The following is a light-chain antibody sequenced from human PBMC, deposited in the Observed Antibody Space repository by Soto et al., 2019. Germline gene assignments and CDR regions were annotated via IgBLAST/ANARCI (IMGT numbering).Light chain of an antibody. J-gene: IGLJ1*01. CDR3: CSYAGSNNYV. Sequence: QSVLTQPPSASGSPGQSVTISCTGSDVGYYNYVSWYQQHPGKAPKVVIYEVSKRPSGVPDRFSGSKSGNTASLTVSGLQAEDEADYYCCSYAGSNNYVFGTGTKLTVL. V-gene: IGLV2-8*01. CDR2: EVS. CDR1: SDVGYYNY.